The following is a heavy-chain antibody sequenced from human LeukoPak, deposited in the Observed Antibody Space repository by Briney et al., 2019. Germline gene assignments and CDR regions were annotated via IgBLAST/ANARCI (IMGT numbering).Heavy chain of an antibody. V-gene: IGHV1-18*01. D-gene: IGHD4-23*01. CDR3: ARELNGGNSWASYSDAFDI. CDR2: ISAYNGNT. CDR1: GYTFTSYG. Sequence: ASVKASCKASGYTFTSYGISWVRQAPGQGLEWMGWISAYNGNTNYAQKLQGRVTMTRDTSTSTVYMELSSLRSEDTAVYYCARELNGGNSWASYSDAFDIWGQGTMVTVSS. J-gene: IGHJ3*02.